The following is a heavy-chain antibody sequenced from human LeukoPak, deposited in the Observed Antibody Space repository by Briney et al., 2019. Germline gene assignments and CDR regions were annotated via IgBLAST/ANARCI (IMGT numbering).Heavy chain of an antibody. Sequence: PSETLSLTCTVSGGSISSYYWSWIRQPPGKGLEWIGYIYYSGSTNYNPSLKSRVTISVDTSKNQSSLKLSSVTAAGTAVYYCARGTSSDAFDIWGQGTMVTVTS. D-gene: IGHD1-7*01. CDR2: IYYSGST. CDR3: ARGTSSDAFDI. J-gene: IGHJ3*02. CDR1: GGSISSYY. V-gene: IGHV4-59*01.